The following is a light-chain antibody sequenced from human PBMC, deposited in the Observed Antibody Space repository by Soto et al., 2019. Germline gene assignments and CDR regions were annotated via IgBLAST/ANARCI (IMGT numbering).Light chain of an antibody. Sequence: QSALTQPASVSGSPGQSITISCTGSGSDIGAYNYVSWYQQHPGKAPKLLIHGVTRRPSGVSSRFSASKSAYTASLTISGLQAEDEANYDCSSFTTSYFYVFGPGTKLTVL. CDR1: GSDIGAYNY. J-gene: IGLJ1*01. V-gene: IGLV2-14*01. CDR2: GVT. CDR3: SSFTTSYFYV.